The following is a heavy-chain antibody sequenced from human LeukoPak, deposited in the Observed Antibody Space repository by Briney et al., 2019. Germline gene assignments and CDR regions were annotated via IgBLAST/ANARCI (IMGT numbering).Heavy chain of an antibody. CDR1: GFTFINAW. D-gene: IGHD1-26*01. Sequence: GGSLRLACAASGFTFINAWMAWVRQAPGKGLEWVGRIKAKAHGGTIEYAAPVKGRFTISRDDSKNTLYLQMNSLKTEDTAVYYCTTDGVGVEGATYDNWGQGTLVSVSS. CDR2: IKAKAHGGTI. CDR3: TTDGVGVEGATYDN. J-gene: IGHJ4*02. V-gene: IGHV3-15*01.